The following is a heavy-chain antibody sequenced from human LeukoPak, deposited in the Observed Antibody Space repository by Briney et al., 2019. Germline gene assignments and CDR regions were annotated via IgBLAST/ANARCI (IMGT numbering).Heavy chain of an antibody. D-gene: IGHD3-9*01. CDR1: GGSISSGGYY. V-gene: IGHV4-31*03. CDR3: ARHYDILTGSNWFDP. CDR2: IYYSGST. J-gene: IGHJ5*02. Sequence: SETLSLTCTVSGGSISSGGYYWSWIRQHPGKGLEWFGYIYYSGSTYYNPSLKSRVTISVDTSKNQFSLKLSSVTAADTAVYYCARHYDILTGSNWFDPWGQGTLVTVSS.